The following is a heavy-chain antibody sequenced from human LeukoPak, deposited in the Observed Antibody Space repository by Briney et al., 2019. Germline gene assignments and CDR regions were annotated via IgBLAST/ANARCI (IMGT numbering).Heavy chain of an antibody. CDR2: INHSGST. CDR1: GGSISSSSDY. Sequence: SETLSLTCTVSGGSISSSSDYWGWIRQPPGKGLEWIGEINHSGSTNYNPSLKSRVTISVDTSKNQFSLKLSSVTAADTAVYYCARHVVVAATTCNWFDPWGQGTLVTVSS. V-gene: IGHV4-39*01. D-gene: IGHD2-15*01. CDR3: ARHVVVAATTCNWFDP. J-gene: IGHJ5*02.